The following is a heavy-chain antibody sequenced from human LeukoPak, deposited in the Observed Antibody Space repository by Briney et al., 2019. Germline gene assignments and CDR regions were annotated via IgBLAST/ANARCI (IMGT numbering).Heavy chain of an antibody. J-gene: IGHJ4*02. CDR1: GGSISSYY. V-gene: IGHV4-4*07. CDR2: ISTSGST. CDR3: ARVRYSDSSVLTRKRSYYDY. Sequence: SETLSLTCTVSGGSISSYYWSWIRQPAGKGLESIGHISTSGSTNYNPSLKSRVTMSVDTSKNQFSLKLSSVTAADTAVYYCARVRYSDSSVLTRKRSYYDYWGQGTLVTVSS. D-gene: IGHD3-22*01.